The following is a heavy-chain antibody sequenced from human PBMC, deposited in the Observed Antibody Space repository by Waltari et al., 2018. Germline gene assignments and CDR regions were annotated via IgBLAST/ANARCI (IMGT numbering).Heavy chain of an antibody. CDR3: ARVHHYYGSGSVHFDY. CDR2: IYFSGNT. J-gene: IGHJ4*02. D-gene: IGHD3-10*01. Sequence: QVQLQESGPGLVKPSQTLSLTCTVSGGPIRTADFFWSWIRQHPTNGLERIGYIYFSGNTYYSPSLKSRLTISRDTSKNQFSLNLSSVTAADTAVYYCARVHHYYGSGSVHFDYWGQGTLVTVSS. V-gene: IGHV4-31*03. CDR1: GGPIRTADFF.